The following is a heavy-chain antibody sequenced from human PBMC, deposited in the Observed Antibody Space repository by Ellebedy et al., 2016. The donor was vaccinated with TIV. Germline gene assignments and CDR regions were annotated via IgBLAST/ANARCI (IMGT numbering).Heavy chain of an antibody. CDR1: GFIFSTYY. Sequence: GESLKISCAASGFIFSTYYMNWVRQAPGKGLEWISSISSTGTTVYYTDSVKGRFTIPRDNAQKSLDLQMSSLRAEDTAVYYCMAHSDFDCWGQGTLVIVSS. CDR3: MAHSDFDC. CDR2: ISSTGTTV. J-gene: IGHJ4*02. D-gene: IGHD2-15*01. V-gene: IGHV3-48*03.